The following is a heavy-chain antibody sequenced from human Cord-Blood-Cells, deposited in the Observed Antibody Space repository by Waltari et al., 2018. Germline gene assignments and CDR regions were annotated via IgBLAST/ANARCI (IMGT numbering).Heavy chain of an antibody. J-gene: IGHJ3*02. CDR1: GGSISSGGYY. D-gene: IGHD2-21*01. CDR3: ARDGGAYCGGDCYLGDAFDI. V-gene: IGHV4-31*03. CDR2: IYYSGST. Sequence: QVQLQESGPGLVKPSQTLSLTCTVSGGSISSGGYYWSWIRQQPGKGLEWIGYIYYSGSTYYNPSLKSRVTISVDTSKNQFSLKLSSVTAADTAVYYCARDGGAYCGGDCYLGDAFDIWGQGTMVTVSS.